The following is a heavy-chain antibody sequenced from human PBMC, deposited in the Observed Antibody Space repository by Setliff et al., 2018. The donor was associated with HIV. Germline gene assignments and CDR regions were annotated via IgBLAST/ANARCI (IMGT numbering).Heavy chain of an antibody. V-gene: IGHV3-64D*09. CDR3: VTVRTISGFKCLDS. J-gene: IGHJ5*01. CDR2: ISGNGRNT. Sequence: PGGSLRLSCSASGFSFSNYAMHWVRQAPGKGLEYVSAISGNGRNTYYTDSVKGRFTISRDNAKNTLYLQMSSLRSEDTAVYYCVTVRTISGFKCLDSWGQGTLVTVSS. CDR1: GFSFSNYA.